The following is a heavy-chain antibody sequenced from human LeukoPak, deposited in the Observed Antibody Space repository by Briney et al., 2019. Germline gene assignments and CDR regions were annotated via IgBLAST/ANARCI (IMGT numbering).Heavy chain of an antibody. CDR1: RGSISNYY. Sequence: PSETLSLTCTVSRGSISNYYWSWIRQPPGKGLEYIGFISHSGSTNYNPSLKSRVTMSVDTSKNQFSLKLTSVTAAGTAVYYCARYSYGGYDLDHWGRGSLVTVSS. J-gene: IGHJ4*02. CDR2: ISHSGST. D-gene: IGHD5-12*01. CDR3: ARYSYGGYDLDH. V-gene: IGHV4-59*08.